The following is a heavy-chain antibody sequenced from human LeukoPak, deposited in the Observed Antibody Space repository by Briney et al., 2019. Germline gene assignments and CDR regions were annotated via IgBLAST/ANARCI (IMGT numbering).Heavy chain of an antibody. CDR2: INTDGSST. CDR3: AKDLPSVGYYMDV. CDR1: GFTFSSYW. V-gene: IGHV3-74*01. Sequence: PGGSLRLSCAASGFTFSSYWMHWVRQAPGKGLVWVSRINTDGSSTSYADSVKGRFTISRDNAKNTLYLQMNSLRAEDTAVYYCAKDLPSVGYYMDVWGKGTTVTVSS. J-gene: IGHJ6*03. D-gene: IGHD1-26*01.